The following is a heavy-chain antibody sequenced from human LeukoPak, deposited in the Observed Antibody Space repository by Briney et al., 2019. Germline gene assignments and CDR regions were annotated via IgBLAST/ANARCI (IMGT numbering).Heavy chain of an antibody. CDR3: ARDLMGIAYRGAFYY. Sequence: PGGTLRLSCAASGFIFRSHGMNWVRQAPGKGLEWVSGISPSGDITYYADSVKGRFTISRDNSKNTVYLQMDSLRAEDTAVYYCARDLMGIAYRGAFYYWGQGTLVTVSS. J-gene: IGHJ4*02. CDR2: ISPSGDIT. V-gene: IGHV3-23*01. CDR1: GFIFRSHG. D-gene: IGHD6-13*01.